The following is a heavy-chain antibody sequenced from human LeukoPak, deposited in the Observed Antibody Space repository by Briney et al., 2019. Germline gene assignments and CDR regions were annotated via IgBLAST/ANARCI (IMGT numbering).Heavy chain of an antibody. CDR1: GYSISSGYY. CDR2: IYHSGST. J-gene: IGHJ5*02. V-gene: IGHV4-38-2*02. Sequence: SETLSLTCAVSGYSISSGYYWGWIRQPPGKGLEWIGSIYHSGSTYYNPSLKSRVTISVDTSKNQFSLKLSSVTAADTAVYYCARDTLPAAMRSWFDPWGQGTLATVSS. CDR3: ARDTLPAAMRSWFDP. D-gene: IGHD2-2*01.